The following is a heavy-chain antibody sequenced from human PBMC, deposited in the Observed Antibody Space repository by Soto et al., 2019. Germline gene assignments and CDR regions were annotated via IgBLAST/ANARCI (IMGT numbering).Heavy chain of an antibody. CDR2: IIPIFGTA. Sequence: QVQLVQSGAEVKKPGSSVKVSCKASGGTFSSYAISWVRQAPGQGLEWMGGIIPIFGTANYAQKFQGRVTITADESTSTAYMELSSLRSEDTAVYYCARPICSGGSCYSGGDALDGPVKNWFDPWGQGTLVTVSS. D-gene: IGHD2-15*01. J-gene: IGHJ5*02. CDR3: ARPICSGGSCYSGGDALDGPVKNWFDP. CDR1: GGTFSSYA. V-gene: IGHV1-69*01.